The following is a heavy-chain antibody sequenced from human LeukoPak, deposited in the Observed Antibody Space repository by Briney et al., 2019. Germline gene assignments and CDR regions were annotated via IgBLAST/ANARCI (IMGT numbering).Heavy chain of an antibody. Sequence: ASVKVSCKASGYTFTGYYMHWVRQAPGQGLEWMGRINPNSGGTNYAQKFQGRVTMTRDTSISTAYMELSRLRSDDTAVYYCARDPYYYDSSSYFPFDYRGQGTLVTVSS. CDR2: INPNSGGT. J-gene: IGHJ4*02. CDR3: ARDPYYYDSSSYFPFDY. D-gene: IGHD3-22*01. CDR1: GYTFTGYY. V-gene: IGHV1-2*06.